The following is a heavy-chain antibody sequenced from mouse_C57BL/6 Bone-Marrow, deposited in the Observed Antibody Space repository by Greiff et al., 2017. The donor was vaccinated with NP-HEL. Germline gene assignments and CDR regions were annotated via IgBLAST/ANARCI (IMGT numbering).Heavy chain of an antibody. CDR3: ARGEDYAMDY. Sequence: QVQLQQPGAELVMPGASVKLSCKASGYTFTSYWLHWVKQRPGQGLEWIGEIDPSDSSPNFNQTFTGTSTLTVDKSSSTAYMQLSSLTSEDSAVYYCARGEDYAMDYWGQGTSVTVSS. J-gene: IGHJ4*01. V-gene: IGHV1-69*01. CDR1: GYTFTSYW. CDR2: IDPSDSSP.